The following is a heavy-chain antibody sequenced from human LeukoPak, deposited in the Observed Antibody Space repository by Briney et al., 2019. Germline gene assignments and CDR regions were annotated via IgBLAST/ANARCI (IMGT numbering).Heavy chain of an antibody. D-gene: IGHD5-18*01. CDR3: AGGYSYGSTYYYMDV. CDR2: IYYGGST. J-gene: IGHJ6*03. V-gene: IGHV4-61*01. Sequence: SETLSLTCTVSGGSISSGSYYWSWIRQPPGKGLEWIGYIYYGGSTNYNPSLKSRVTISVDTSKNQFSLKLSSVTAADTAVYYCAGGYSYGSTYYYMDVWGKGTTVTISS. CDR1: GGSISSGSYY.